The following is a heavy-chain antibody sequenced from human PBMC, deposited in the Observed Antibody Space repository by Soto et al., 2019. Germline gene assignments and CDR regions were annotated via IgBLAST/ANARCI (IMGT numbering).Heavy chain of an antibody. CDR3: ARDHRSSYAKGYYYYGMDV. CDR1: GYTFTGYY. V-gene: IGHV1-2*04. CDR2: INPNSGGT. J-gene: IGHJ6*02. D-gene: IGHD6-6*01. Sequence: QVQLVQSGAEVKKPGASVKVSCKASGYTFTGYYMHWVRQAPGQGLEWMGWINPNSGGTNYAQKFQGWVTMTRDTSISTAYMELSRLRSDDTAVYYCARDHRSSYAKGYYYYGMDVWGQGTTVTVSS.